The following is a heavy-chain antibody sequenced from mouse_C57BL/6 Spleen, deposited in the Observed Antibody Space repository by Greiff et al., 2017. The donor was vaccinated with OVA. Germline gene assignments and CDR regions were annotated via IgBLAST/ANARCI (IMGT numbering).Heavy chain of an antibody. D-gene: IGHD2-2*01. V-gene: IGHV1-52*01. CDR3: ASIYYGYDRGYFDY. Sequence: QVQLQQPGAELVRPGSSVKLSCKASGYTFTSYWMHWVKQRPIQGLEWIGNIDPSDSETHYNQKFKDKATLTVDKSSSTAYMQLSSLTSEDSAVYYCASIYYGYDRGYFDYWGQGTTLTVSS. J-gene: IGHJ2*01. CDR1: GYTFTSYW. CDR2: IDPSDSET.